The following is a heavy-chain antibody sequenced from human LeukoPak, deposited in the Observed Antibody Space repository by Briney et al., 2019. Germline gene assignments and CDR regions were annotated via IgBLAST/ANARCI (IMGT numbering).Heavy chain of an antibody. CDR1: GGSISSYY. CDR3: ARAMTTVTTDWFDP. D-gene: IGHD4-17*01. Sequence: SETLSLTCTVSGGSISSYYWSWIRQPAGKGLEWIGRIYTSGSTNYTPSLKSRVTMSVDTSKNQFSLKLSSVTAADTAVYYCARAMTTVTTDWFDPWGQGTLVTVSS. V-gene: IGHV4-4*07. CDR2: IYTSGST. J-gene: IGHJ5*02.